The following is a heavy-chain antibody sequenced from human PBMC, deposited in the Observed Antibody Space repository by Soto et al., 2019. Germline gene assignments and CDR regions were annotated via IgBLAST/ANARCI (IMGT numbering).Heavy chain of an antibody. CDR3: ARAEQVNYYYYYGMDV. Sequence: PGGSLRLSCAASGFRFSYYAMHWVRQAPDMGLGWVAVISYDGSNKYYAESVKGRFTISRGNSKSTLYLQMNSLITEDTATYYCARAEQVNYYYYYGMDVWGQGTTVTVSS. D-gene: IGHD1-26*01. CDR2: ISYDGSNK. V-gene: IGHV3-30-3*01. J-gene: IGHJ6*02. CDR1: GFRFSYYA.